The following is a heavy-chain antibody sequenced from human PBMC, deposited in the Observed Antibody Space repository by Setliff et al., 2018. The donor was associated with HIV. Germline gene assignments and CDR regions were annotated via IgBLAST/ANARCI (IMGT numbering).Heavy chain of an antibody. V-gene: IGHV4-61*09. CDR3: ARAAYSGTYLWEPATDL. Sequence: TSETLSLTCTVSGDSITRGSYYWSWTRQPAGKGLEWIGHIYTSGKTHYSPSLKSRITISADTSKNQLSLNLSSVTAADTAVYYCARAAYSGTYLWEPATDLWGRGTQVTVSS. D-gene: IGHD1-26*01. CDR1: GDSITRGSYY. CDR2: IYTSGKT. J-gene: IGHJ2*01.